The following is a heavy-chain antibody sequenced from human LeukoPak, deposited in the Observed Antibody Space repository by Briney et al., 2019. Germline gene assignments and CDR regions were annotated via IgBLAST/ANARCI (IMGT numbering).Heavy chain of an antibody. CDR1: GYTFIGYY. CDR2: ISAYNGNT. V-gene: IGHV1-18*04. CDR3: ARGEGSSSWYAGDY. Sequence: ASVKVSCKASGYTFIGYYMHWVRQAPGQGLEWMGWISAYNGNTNYAQKLQGRVTMTTDTSTSTAYMELRSLRSDDTAVYYCARGEGSSSWYAGDYWGQGTLVTVSS. D-gene: IGHD6-13*01. J-gene: IGHJ4*02.